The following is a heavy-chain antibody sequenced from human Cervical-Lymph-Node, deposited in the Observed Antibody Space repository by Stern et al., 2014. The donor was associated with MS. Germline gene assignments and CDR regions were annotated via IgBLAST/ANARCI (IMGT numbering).Heavy chain of an antibody. CDR2: IYPET. CDR1: GFKFSIYW. J-gene: IGHJ4*02. Sequence: EVQLVESGAELIRPGESLKISCKGSGFKFSIYWIAWVRQMPGKGLAWMGIIYPETRYSPSFQGKVTMSADKSTSTAYLQWSSLNASDTAMYFCARQTTAWASDVWGQGTLVTVSS. CDR3: ARQTTAWASDV. V-gene: IGHV5-51*01. D-gene: IGHD1-14*01.